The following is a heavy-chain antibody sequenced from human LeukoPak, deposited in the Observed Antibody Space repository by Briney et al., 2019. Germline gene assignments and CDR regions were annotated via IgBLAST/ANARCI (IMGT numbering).Heavy chain of an antibody. Sequence: ASVKVSCKASGYTFSSYDINWVRQAAGQGLEWMGWMNPYSGHAGYTQKFQGRVTMTSDNAISTVYMEISSLRSDDAAVYYCARIKRIMEPGTVGLDSWGQGTLVTASS. CDR2: MNPYSGHA. D-gene: IGHD4-23*01. CDR1: GYTFSSYD. CDR3: ARIKRIMEPGTVGLDS. J-gene: IGHJ4*02. V-gene: IGHV1-8*01.